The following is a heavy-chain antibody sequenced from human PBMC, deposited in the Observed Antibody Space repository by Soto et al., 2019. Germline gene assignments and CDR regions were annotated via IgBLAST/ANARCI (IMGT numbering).Heavy chain of an antibody. CDR1: GFSFSNYD. V-gene: IGHV3-33*01. D-gene: IGHD3-10*01. Sequence: QVQLVASGGGVVQPGRSLRLSCAASGFSFSNYDIHWVRQAPGKGLEWVAFIRYDGSNKYYADSVKGRFTISRDNSKNTLYLQMDSLRVEDTAVYYCARGGGGLLWFGEPPYWGQGTLVAVSS. J-gene: IGHJ4*02. CDR3: ARGGGGLLWFGEPPY. CDR2: IRYDGSNK.